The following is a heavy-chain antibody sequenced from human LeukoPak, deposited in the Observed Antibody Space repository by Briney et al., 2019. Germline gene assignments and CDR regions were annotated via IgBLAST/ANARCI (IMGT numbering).Heavy chain of an antibody. V-gene: IGHV3-9*01. CDR1: GFTFSSYS. D-gene: IGHD3-10*02. Sequence: GGSLRLSCAASGFTFSSYSMHWVRQAPGKGLEWVSGISWDSGTIDYADSVKGRFTISRDNAKNSLYLQMNSLTAEDTAVYYCAELGITMIGGVWGKGTTVTISS. J-gene: IGHJ6*04. CDR3: AELGITMIGGV. CDR2: ISWDSGTI.